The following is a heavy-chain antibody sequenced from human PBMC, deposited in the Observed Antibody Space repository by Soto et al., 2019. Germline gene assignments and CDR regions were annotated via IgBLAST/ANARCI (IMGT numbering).Heavy chain of an antibody. Sequence: GASVKVSCKASGGTFSSYTISWVRQAPGQGLEWMGGIIPIFGTANYAQKFQGRVTITADESTSTAYMELSSLRSEDTAVYYCARVWVGYYDSSKPPPSEYFQHWGQGTLVTVSS. J-gene: IGHJ1*01. V-gene: IGHV1-69*13. CDR3: ARVWVGYYDSSKPPPSEYFQH. CDR2: IIPIFGTA. D-gene: IGHD3-22*01. CDR1: GGTFSSYT.